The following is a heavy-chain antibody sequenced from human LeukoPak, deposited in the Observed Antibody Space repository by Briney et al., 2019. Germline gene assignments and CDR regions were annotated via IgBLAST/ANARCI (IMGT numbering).Heavy chain of an antibody. CDR1: GGSISSYY. Sequence: SETLSLTCTVSGGSISSYYWSWIRQPPGKGLEWIGYIYYSGSTNYNPSLKSRVTISVDTSKNQFSLKLSSVTAADTAVYYCARGSSSWHGTYYFDYWGQGTLVTVSS. V-gene: IGHV4-59*01. J-gene: IGHJ4*02. D-gene: IGHD6-13*01. CDR2: IYYSGST. CDR3: ARGSSSWHGTYYFDY.